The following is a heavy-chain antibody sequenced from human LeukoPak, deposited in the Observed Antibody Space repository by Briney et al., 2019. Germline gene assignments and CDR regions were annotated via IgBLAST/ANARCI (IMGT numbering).Heavy chain of an antibody. V-gene: IGHV3-21*01. CDR1: GFTFSSYS. CDR2: ISSSSSYI. CDR3: ARDLSHYIWGSYRFDY. D-gene: IGHD3-16*02. J-gene: IGHJ4*02. Sequence: NPGGSLRLSCAASGFTFSSYSMNWVRQAPGKGLEWVSSISSSSSYIYYADSVKGRFTISRDNAKNSLYLQMNSLRAEDTAVYYCARDLSHYIWGSYRFDYRGQGTLVTVSS.